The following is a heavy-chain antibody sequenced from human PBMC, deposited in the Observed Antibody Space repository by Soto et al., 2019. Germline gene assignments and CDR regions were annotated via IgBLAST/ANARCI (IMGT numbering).Heavy chain of an antibody. CDR3: ARDPGLAVAARYFDS. Sequence: PGGSLRLSCAASGFTFSSYGMHWVRQTPGKGLEWVAVIWYDGSNKYYADSVKGRFTISRDNARNSLYLQMYSLRAEDTAVYYCARDPGLAVAARYFDSWGRGTLVTVSS. D-gene: IGHD6-19*01. CDR2: IWYDGSNK. V-gene: IGHV3-33*01. J-gene: IGHJ4*02. CDR1: GFTFSSYG.